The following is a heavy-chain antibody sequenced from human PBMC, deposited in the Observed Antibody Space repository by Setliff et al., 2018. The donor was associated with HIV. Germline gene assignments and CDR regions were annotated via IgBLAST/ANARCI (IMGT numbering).Heavy chain of an antibody. CDR2: ISSSSAYI. V-gene: IGHV3-21*01. Sequence: GGSLRLSCAASGFTFSSYSMNWVRQAPGKGLEWVSSISSSSAYIYYADSVKGRFTISRDNANNSLYLQVNSLRAEDTAVYYCARPRLYSNALEYWGQGTLVTVSS. CDR3: ARPRLYSNALEY. CDR1: GFTFSSYS. J-gene: IGHJ4*02. D-gene: IGHD6-13*01.